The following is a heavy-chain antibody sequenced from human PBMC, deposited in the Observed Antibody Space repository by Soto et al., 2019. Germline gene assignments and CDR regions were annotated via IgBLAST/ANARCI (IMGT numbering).Heavy chain of an antibody. CDR3: ARSDRSSGTIFDS. J-gene: IGHJ4*02. CDR2: IKSKSAGGTT. Sequence: EVQLVESGGGLVKPGGSVRLSCAASGFTFSNAWMSWVRQAPGKGLEWVGRIKSKSAGGTTEYDAPVKDRFTISRDDSKNTLSLPMNSLKIEEPAVYYCARSDRSSGTIFDSWGQGTLVTVSS. D-gene: IGHD3-22*01. CDR1: GFTFSNAW. V-gene: IGHV3-15*01.